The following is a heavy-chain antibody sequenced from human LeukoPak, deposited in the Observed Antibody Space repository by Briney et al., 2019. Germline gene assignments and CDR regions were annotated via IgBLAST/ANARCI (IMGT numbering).Heavy chain of an antibody. Sequence: GGSLRLSCAASGFTFSNYWMHWVRQAPGKGLVWVSRIYNDGSSTTHADSVKGRFTISRDNAKSTLYLQMNSLRAEDTAVYYCANEGGGAFDIWGQGTMVTVSS. D-gene: IGHD3-16*01. J-gene: IGHJ3*02. V-gene: IGHV3-74*01. CDR1: GFTFSNYW. CDR3: ANEGGGAFDI. CDR2: IYNDGSST.